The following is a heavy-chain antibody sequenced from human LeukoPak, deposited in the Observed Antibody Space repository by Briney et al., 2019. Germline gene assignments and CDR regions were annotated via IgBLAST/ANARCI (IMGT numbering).Heavy chain of an antibody. Sequence: GGSLRLSCAASGFTVSSNYMSWVRQAPGEGLEWVGRIKSKIDGGTTDYAAPVKGRFSISRDDSKNTVSLQMNSLKIEDTAVYYCSALWGFAFDIWGQGTVVTVS. D-gene: IGHD7-27*01. V-gene: IGHV3-15*01. J-gene: IGHJ3*02. CDR3: SALWGFAFDI. CDR2: IKSKIDGGTT. CDR1: GFTVSSNY.